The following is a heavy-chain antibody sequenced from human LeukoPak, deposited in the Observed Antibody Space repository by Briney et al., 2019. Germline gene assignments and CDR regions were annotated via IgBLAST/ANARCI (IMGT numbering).Heavy chain of an antibody. CDR3: ARYLYFVVVTAATKRDY. D-gene: IGHD2-2*01. V-gene: IGHV3-21*04. J-gene: IGHJ4*02. CDR2: ISSSGSYI. CDR1: GFTFSSYI. Sequence: GGSLRLSCAASGFTFSSYIMNGVRQAPGKGLEWVSSISSSGSYIYYADSVKGRFTISRDNAKNSLYLQMNSLRAEDTAVYYCARYLYFVVVTAATKRDYWGQGTLVTVSS.